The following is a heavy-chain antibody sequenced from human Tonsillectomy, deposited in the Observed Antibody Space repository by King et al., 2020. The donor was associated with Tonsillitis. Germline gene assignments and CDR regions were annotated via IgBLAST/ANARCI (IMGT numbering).Heavy chain of an antibody. CDR1: GGSISSYY. CDR2: IYYSGST. D-gene: IGHD6-13*01. CDR3: ARVDSDSSSWYYFDY. V-gene: IGHV4-59*01. J-gene: IGHJ4*02. Sequence: VQLQESGPGLVKPSETLSLTCTVSGGSISSYYWSWIRQPPGKGLEWIGYIYYSGSTNYNPSLKSRVTISVDTSKNQFSLKLSSVTAADTAVYYCARVDSDSSSWYYFDYWGQGTLVTVSS.